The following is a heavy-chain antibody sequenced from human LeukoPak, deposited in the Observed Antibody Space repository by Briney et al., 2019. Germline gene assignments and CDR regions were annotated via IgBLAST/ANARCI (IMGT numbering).Heavy chain of an antibody. CDR3: ARRYCSGGSCYRGDYFDY. CDR2: INPNSGGT. J-gene: IGHJ4*02. CDR1: GSTFTGSY. Sequence: ASVKASCKASGSTFTGSYMHWVRQAPGHGLEWRGGINPNSGGTNYAQKFQGRVTMTRDTSISTAYMELSRLRSDDTAVYYCARRYCSGGSCYRGDYFDYWGQGTLVTVSS. D-gene: IGHD2-15*01. V-gene: IGHV1-2*02.